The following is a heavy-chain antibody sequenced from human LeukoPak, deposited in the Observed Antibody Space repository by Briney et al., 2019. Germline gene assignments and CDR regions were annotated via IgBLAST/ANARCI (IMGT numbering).Heavy chain of an antibody. J-gene: IGHJ4*02. CDR2: IYYSGST. CDR3: ARGIAARHDY. Sequence: KPSETLSLTCTVSGGSISSSSYYWGWIRQPPGKGLEWIGSIYYSGSTYYNPSLKSRVTISVDTSKNQFSLKLSSVTAADTAVYYCARGIAARHDYWGQGTLVTVSS. CDR1: GGSISSSSYY. V-gene: IGHV4-39*01. D-gene: IGHD6-6*01.